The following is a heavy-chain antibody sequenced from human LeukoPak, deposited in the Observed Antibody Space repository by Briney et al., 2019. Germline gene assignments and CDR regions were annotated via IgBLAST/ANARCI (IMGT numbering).Heavy chain of an antibody. J-gene: IGHJ4*02. CDR1: GFTFSGYY. Sequence: GSLRLSCAASGFTFSGYYMSWIRQAPGKGLEWVSYISSSSSYTNYADSVKGRFTISRDNAKNSLYLQMNSLRAEDTAVYYCARFYYGSGNPTYWGQGTLVTVSS. D-gene: IGHD3-10*01. V-gene: IGHV3-11*06. CDR2: ISSSSSYT. CDR3: ARFYYGSGNPTY.